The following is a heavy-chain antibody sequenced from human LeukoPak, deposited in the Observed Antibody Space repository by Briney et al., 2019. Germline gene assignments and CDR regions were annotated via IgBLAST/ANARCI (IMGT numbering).Heavy chain of an antibody. CDR3: ARDSKYYDFWSGYRPNWFDP. CDR2: IISSGSVI. V-gene: IGHV3-48*01. CDR1: GFTFSSYS. Sequence: GGSLRLSCAGSGFTFSSYSMNWVRQAPGKGLEWVSYIISSGSVIYYADSVKGRFTISRDNAKNSLSLQMNSLRAEDTAVYYCARDSKYYDFWSGYRPNWFDPWGQGTLVTVSS. J-gene: IGHJ5*02. D-gene: IGHD3-3*01.